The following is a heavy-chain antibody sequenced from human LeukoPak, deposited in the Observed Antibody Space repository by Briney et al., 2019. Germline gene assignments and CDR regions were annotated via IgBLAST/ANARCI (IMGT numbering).Heavy chain of an antibody. CDR1: GFTFTTYW. J-gene: IGHJ4*02. CDR3: AKLSRGITMIRGYLDS. V-gene: IGHV3-74*01. D-gene: IGHD3-10*01. CDR2: INSDGSIT. Sequence: GGSLRLSCAASGFTFTTYWMHWVRQAPGKGLVWVSHINSDGSITSYADSVKGRFTISRDNSKNTLYLQMNSLRAEDTAVYYCAKLSRGITMIRGYLDSWGQGTLVTVSS.